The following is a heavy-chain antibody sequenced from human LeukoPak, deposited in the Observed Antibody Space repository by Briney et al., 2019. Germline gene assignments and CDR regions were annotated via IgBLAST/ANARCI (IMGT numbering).Heavy chain of an antibody. CDR2: ISWNSGSI. D-gene: IGHD3-22*01. V-gene: IGHV3-9*01. Sequence: PGGSLRLSCAASGFTFDDYAMHWVRQAPGKGLEWVSGISWNSGSIGYADSVKGRFTISRDNAKNSLYLQMNSLRAEDTALYYRAKGDSGYYVRAFDYWGQGTLVTVSS. CDR3: AKGDSGYYVRAFDY. CDR1: GFTFDDYA. J-gene: IGHJ4*02.